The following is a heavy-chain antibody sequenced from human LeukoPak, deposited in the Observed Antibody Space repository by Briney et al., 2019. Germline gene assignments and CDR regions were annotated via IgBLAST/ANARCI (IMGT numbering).Heavy chain of an antibody. V-gene: IGHV1-18*01. Sequence: ASVKDSCKASGYTFSNYGFSWVRQAPGQGLEWMGWISANNGNTNYAQKLQGRVTMTTDTSTSTAYMELKSLRSEDTAVYYCARDGDWARSSDYWGQGTLVTVSS. J-gene: IGHJ4*02. CDR1: GYTFSNYG. CDR2: ISANNGNT. D-gene: IGHD2-21*02. CDR3: ARDGDWARSSDY.